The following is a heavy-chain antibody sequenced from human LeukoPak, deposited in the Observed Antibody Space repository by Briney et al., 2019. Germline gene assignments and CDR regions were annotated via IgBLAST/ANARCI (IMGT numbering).Heavy chain of an antibody. Sequence: SETLSLTCTVSGGSISSGDYYWSWIRQPPGTGLEWIGYIYYSGSTYYNPSLKSRVTISVDTSKNQFSLKLSSVTAADTAVYYCARDTVGWLQAYRAFDIWGQGTMVTVSS. V-gene: IGHV4-30-4*01. CDR2: IYYSGST. CDR3: ARDTVGWLQAYRAFDI. CDR1: GGSISSGDYY. D-gene: IGHD5-24*01. J-gene: IGHJ3*02.